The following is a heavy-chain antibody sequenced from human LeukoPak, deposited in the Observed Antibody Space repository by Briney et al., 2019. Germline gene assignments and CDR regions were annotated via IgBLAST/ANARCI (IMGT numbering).Heavy chain of an antibody. D-gene: IGHD3-22*01. V-gene: IGHV1-18*01. CDR1: GYTFTSYG. Sequence: ASVKVSCKASGYTFTSYGISWVRQAPGQGLEWMGWISAYNGNTNYAQKLQGRVTMTTDTPTSTAYMELRSLRSDDTAVYYCARGYYYDSSGYPSYFDYWGQGTLVTVSS. CDR3: ARGYYYDSSGYPSYFDY. CDR2: ISAYNGNT. J-gene: IGHJ4*02.